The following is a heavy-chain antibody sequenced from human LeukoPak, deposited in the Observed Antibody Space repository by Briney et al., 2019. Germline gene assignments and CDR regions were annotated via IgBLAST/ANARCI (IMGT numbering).Heavy chain of an antibody. CDR1: GGSISSYY. J-gene: IGHJ6*02. Sequence: SETLSLTCTVSGGSISSYYWSWIRQPPGKGLEWIGYIYYSGSTNYNPSLKSRVTISVDTSKNQFSLKLTSVTAADTAVYYCARDRGPPYYCYGMDVWGQGTTVTVSS. CDR2: IYYSGST. V-gene: IGHV4-59*01. CDR3: ARDRGPPYYCYGMDV.